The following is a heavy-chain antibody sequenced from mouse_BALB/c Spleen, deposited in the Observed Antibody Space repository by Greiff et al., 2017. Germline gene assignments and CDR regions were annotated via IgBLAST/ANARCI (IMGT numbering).Heavy chain of an antibody. D-gene: IGHD2-3*01. CDR2: ISSGGSYT. CDR1: GFTFSSYA. J-gene: IGHJ4*01. Sequence: EVKLMESGGGLVKPGGSLKLSCAASGFTFSSYAMSWVRQSPEKRLEWVAEISSGGSYTYYPETVTGRFTISRDNAKNTLYLEMSSLRSEDTAMYYCASGVSTMFTTRDYYAMDYWGQGTSVTVSS. CDR3: ASGVSTMFTTRDYYAMDY. V-gene: IGHV5-9-4*01.